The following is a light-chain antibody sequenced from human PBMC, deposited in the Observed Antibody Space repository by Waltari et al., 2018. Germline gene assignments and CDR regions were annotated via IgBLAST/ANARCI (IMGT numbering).Light chain of an antibody. J-gene: IGKJ1*01. Sequence: DIVMTQSPESLAVSLGARATITCKSSQSVLHSSNNKNYFAWYQQKPGQPPKLLIYWASTRKSGVPDRFSGSGSGTDFTLTISSLQAEDVAVYYCQQFQSHLRTFGQGTKVEIK. CDR2: WAS. CDR3: QQFQSHLRT. CDR1: QSVLHSSNNKNY. V-gene: IGKV4-1*01.